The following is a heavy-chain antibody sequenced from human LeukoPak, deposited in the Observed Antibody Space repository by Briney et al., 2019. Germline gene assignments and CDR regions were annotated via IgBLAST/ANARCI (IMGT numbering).Heavy chain of an antibody. CDR1: GFTLSNYW. D-gene: IGHD3-22*01. V-gene: IGHV3-7*01. CDR3: ARSETTYYYDSSVYFYYYYGMDV. J-gene: IGHJ6*02. CDR2: IKQDGSEK. Sequence: GGSLRLSCAASGFTLSNYWMTWVRQAPGKGLEWVANIKQDGSEKYYVDSVKGRFTISRDNAENSLYLQMNSLRAEDMAVYYCARSETTYYYDSSVYFYYYYGMDVWGQGTTVTVSS.